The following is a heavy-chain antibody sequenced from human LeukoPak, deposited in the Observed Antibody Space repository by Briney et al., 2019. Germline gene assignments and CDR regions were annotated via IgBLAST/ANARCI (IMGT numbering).Heavy chain of an antibody. CDR2: IIPILGIA. Sequence: RASVKVSCKASGGTFSSYAISWVRQAPGQGLEWMGRIIPILGIANYAQKFQGRVTITADKSTSTAYMELSSLRSEDTAVYYCARGFDPGIAAADPQSGYYYYYGMNVWGQGTTVTVSS. CDR1: GGTFSSYA. V-gene: IGHV1-69*04. CDR3: ARGFDPGIAAADPQSGYYYYYGMNV. J-gene: IGHJ6*02. D-gene: IGHD6-13*01.